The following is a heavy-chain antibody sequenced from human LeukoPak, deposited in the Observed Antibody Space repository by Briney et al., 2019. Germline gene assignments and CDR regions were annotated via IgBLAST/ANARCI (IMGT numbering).Heavy chain of an antibody. Sequence: ASVKVSCKASGYTFSNYGISWVRQAPGQGLEWMGWISAYNGYTNYAQNLQGRVTMTTDTSTSTAYMELRSLRSDDTAVYYCARTSVSSSGGLFDYWGQGTLVTVSS. CDR3: ARTSVSSSGGLFDY. D-gene: IGHD6-13*01. CDR1: GYTFSNYG. CDR2: ISAYNGYT. J-gene: IGHJ4*02. V-gene: IGHV1-18*01.